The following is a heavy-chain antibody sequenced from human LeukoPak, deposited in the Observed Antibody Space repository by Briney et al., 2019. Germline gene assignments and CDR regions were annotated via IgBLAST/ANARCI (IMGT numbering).Heavy chain of an antibody. D-gene: IGHD3-22*01. CDR3: GRLYDSRGYYEYYFDY. J-gene: IGHJ4*02. Sequence: GESLKISCKGSGYSFSSYWIGWVRQMPGKGLEWMGIIYPGDSDTKYSPSFQGQVTISADKSISTAYLQWSSLRASDTAIYYCGRLYDSRGYYEYYFDYWGRGTLVTVSS. CDR1: GYSFSSYW. CDR2: IYPGDSDT. V-gene: IGHV5-51*01.